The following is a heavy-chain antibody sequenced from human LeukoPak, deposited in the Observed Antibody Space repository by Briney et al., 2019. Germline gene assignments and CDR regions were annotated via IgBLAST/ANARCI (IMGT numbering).Heavy chain of an antibody. CDR1: GFIFSRYW. J-gene: IGHJ3*01. Sequence: GGSLRLSCAASGFIFSRYWLYWVRQAPGKGLVWVSHINPDGTTTHYGDFVKGRFTISRDNAKKTLFLQMSSLRAEDTALYYCATLTHYDSRSFAFDVWGQGTMVTVS. CDR2: INPDGTTT. V-gene: IGHV3-74*01. D-gene: IGHD3-22*01. CDR3: ATLTHYDSRSFAFDV.